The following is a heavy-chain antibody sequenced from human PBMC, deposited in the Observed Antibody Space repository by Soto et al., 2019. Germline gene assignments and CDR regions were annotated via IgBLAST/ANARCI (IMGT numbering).Heavy chain of an antibody. Sequence: GEALKISGQGSGDSLSSYWIGWVRQMPGKGLEWMGIIYPGDSDTRYSPSFQGQVTISADKSISTAYLQWSSLKASDTAMYYCAAYSGSFYYGMDVWGQGTTVTVSS. CDR2: IYPGDSDT. CDR3: AAYSGSFYYGMDV. D-gene: IGHD1-26*01. J-gene: IGHJ6*02. CDR1: GDSLSSYW. V-gene: IGHV5-51*01.